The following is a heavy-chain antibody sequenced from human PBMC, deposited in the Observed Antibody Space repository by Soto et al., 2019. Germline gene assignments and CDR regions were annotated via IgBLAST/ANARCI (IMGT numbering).Heavy chain of an antibody. CDR3: VRDPSFDY. Sequence: EVQLVESGGGLVQPGGSPRLSCAASGFTFSSYDMHWVRQAPGKGLEYISAISSNGGITYYANSVKGRFTISRDNSKNTLYLQMGSLRAEDMAVYYCVRDPSFDYWGQGTLVTVSS. V-gene: IGHV3-64*01. CDR1: GFTFSSYD. CDR2: ISSNGGIT. J-gene: IGHJ4*02.